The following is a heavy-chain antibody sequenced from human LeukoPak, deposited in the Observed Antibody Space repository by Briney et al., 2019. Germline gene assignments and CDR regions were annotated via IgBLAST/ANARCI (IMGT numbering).Heavy chain of an antibody. CDR1: GFTFSSYS. D-gene: IGHD1-7*01. V-gene: IGHV3-21*01. CDR3: ARTSITGTKVVDI. J-gene: IGHJ3*02. CDR2: ISSSSSYI. Sequence: GGSLRPSCAASGFTFSSYSMNWVRQAPGKGLEWVSSISSSSSYIYYADSVKGRFTISRDNAKNPLYLQMNSLRAEDTAVYYCARTSITGTKVVDIWGQGTMVTVSS.